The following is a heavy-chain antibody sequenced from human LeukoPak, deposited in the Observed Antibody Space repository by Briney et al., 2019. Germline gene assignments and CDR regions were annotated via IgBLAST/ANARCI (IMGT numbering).Heavy chain of an antibody. CDR2: IYYSGST. CDR3: ARLSSSGWFTFDY. V-gene: IGHV4-59*08. Sequence: SETLSLTCTVSGGSISSYYWSWIRQPPGKGLEWIGYIYYSGSTNYNPSLKSRVTISVDTSKNQFSLKLGSVTAADTAVYYCARLSSSGWFTFDYWGQGTLVTVSS. J-gene: IGHJ4*02. D-gene: IGHD6-19*01. CDR1: GGSISSYY.